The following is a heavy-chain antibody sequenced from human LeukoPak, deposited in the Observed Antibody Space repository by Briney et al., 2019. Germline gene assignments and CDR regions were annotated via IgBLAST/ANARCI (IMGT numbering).Heavy chain of an antibody. V-gene: IGHV3-21*01. CDR1: GFTFSSYS. D-gene: IGHD1-26*01. Sequence: GGSLRLSCAASGFTFSSYSMNWVRQAPGKGLGWVSSISSSSSYIYYADSVKGRFTISRDNAKNSLYLQTNSLRAEDTAVYYCAREATDYWGQGTLVTVSS. CDR2: ISSSSSYI. J-gene: IGHJ4*02. CDR3: AREATDY.